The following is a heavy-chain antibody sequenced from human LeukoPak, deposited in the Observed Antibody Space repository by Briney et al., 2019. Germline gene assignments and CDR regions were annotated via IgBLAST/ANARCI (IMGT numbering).Heavy chain of an antibody. CDR3: VQGGCSSTSCYTAYYYYMDV. CDR2: IIPIFGTA. CDR1: GGTFSSYA. D-gene: IGHD2-2*01. Sequence: SVKVSCKASGGTFSSYAISWVRQAPGQGLEWMGGIIPIFGTANYAQKFQGRVTITADESTSTAYMELSSLRSEDTAVYYCVQGGCSSTSCYTAYYYYMDVWGKGTTVTVSS. V-gene: IGHV1-69*13. J-gene: IGHJ6*03.